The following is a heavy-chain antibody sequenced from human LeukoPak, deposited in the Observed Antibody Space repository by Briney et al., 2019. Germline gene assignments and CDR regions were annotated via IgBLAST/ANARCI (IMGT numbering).Heavy chain of an antibody. V-gene: IGHV4-39*01. D-gene: IGHD6-19*01. CDR1: GGSISSSSDY. CDR2: IYNSGST. Sequence: PSETLSLTCTVSGGSISSSSDYWDWIRQPPGKGLEWIGSIYNSGSTYYNPSLKSRVTISVDTSKNQFSLKLSSVTAADTAVYYCARSHSSGWSEGWFDPWGQGTLVTVSS. J-gene: IGHJ5*02. CDR3: ARSHSSGWSEGWFDP.